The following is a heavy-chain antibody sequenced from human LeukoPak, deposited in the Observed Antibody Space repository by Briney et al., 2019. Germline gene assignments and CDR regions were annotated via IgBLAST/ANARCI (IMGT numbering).Heavy chain of an antibody. CDR2: IYYNGST. V-gene: IGHV4-59*01. CDR1: GDSISSYY. D-gene: IGHD3-3*01. J-gene: IGHJ4*02. CDR3: ATTSRDFWSGYDY. Sequence: SETLSLTCTVSGDSISSYYWSWIRQPPGKGLEWIAFIYYNGSTNYNPSLKSRVTISVDTSKKQFSLTVSSVTAADTAVYYCATTSRDFWSGYDYWGQGTLVTVSS.